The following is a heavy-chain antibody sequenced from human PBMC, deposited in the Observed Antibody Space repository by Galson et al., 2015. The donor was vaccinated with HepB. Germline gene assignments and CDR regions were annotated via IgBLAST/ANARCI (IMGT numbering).Heavy chain of an antibody. J-gene: IGHJ4*02. V-gene: IGHV1-69*13. CDR3: ARHGLGGYSGFPDY. CDR1: GGTFSSNA. D-gene: IGHD3-10*01. Sequence: SVKVSCKASGGTFSSNAITWVRQAPGQGLEWMGGIIPIFGTANYAQKFQGRVTITADESTSTAYMELSSLRSEDTAFYYCARHGLGGYSGFPDYWGQGTLVIVSS. CDR2: IIPIFGTA.